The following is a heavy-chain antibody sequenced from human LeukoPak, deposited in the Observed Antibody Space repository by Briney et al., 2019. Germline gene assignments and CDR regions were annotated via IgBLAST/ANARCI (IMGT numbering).Heavy chain of an antibody. CDR2: INPNNGGT. Sequence: ASVKVSCKASGYTFTDYYIHWVRQAPGQGLEWMGWINPNNGGTDYAQKFQGRVTVTRDTSFTTAYMELSRLRSDDTAVYYCARVLGSGYYALHYWGQGTLVSVSS. CDR3: ARVLGSGYYALHY. CDR1: GYTFTDYY. V-gene: IGHV1-2*02. J-gene: IGHJ4*02. D-gene: IGHD5-12*01.